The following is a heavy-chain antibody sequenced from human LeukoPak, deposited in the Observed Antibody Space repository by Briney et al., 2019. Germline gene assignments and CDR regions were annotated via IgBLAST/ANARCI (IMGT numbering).Heavy chain of an antibody. CDR2: IIPILGIA. Sequence: SVKVSCKASGGTFSSYAISWVRQAPGQGLEWMGRIIPILGIANYAQKFQGRVTITADKSTSTAYMELSSLRSEDTAVYYCARANYYDSSGYEYYFDYWGQGTLVTVSS. CDR3: ARANYYDSSGYEYYFDY. V-gene: IGHV1-69*04. CDR1: GGTFSSYA. D-gene: IGHD3-22*01. J-gene: IGHJ4*02.